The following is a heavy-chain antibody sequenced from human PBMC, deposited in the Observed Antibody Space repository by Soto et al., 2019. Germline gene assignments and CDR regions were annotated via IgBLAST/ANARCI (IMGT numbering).Heavy chain of an antibody. V-gene: IGHV3-23*01. J-gene: IGHJ5*02. D-gene: IGHD2-2*01. Sequence: EVQLLESGGGLVQPGGSLRLSCEASGITFSRYDMSWVRQAPGKGLEWVSAINGGRSFYGDSVEGRFTVSRDNSKNTLYLQMNSLRVEDTAIYYCATHALDLWGQGTLVTVSS. CDR3: ATHALDL. CDR2: INGGRS. CDR1: GITFSRYD.